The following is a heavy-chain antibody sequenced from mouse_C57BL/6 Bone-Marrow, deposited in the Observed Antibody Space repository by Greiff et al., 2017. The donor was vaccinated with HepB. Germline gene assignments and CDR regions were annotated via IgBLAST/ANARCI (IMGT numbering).Heavy chain of an antibody. CDR1: GYTFTSYW. J-gene: IGHJ2*01. CDR2: IHPNSGST. V-gene: IGHV1-64*01. Sequence: VQLQQSGAELVKPGASVKLSCKASGYTFTSYWMHWVKQRPGQGLEWIGMIHPNSGSTNYNEKFKSKATLTVDKSSSTAYMQLSSLTSEDSAVYYCARGGDITTVVDYWGQGTTLTVSS. CDR3: ARGGDITTVVDY. D-gene: IGHD1-1*01.